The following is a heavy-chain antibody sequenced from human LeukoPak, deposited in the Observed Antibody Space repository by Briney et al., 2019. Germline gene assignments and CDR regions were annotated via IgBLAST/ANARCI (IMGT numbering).Heavy chain of an antibody. CDR1: GYTFTSYD. J-gene: IGHJ4*02. CDR3: ARALRVIVTGRFLYYFDY. D-gene: IGHD3-10*01. CDR2: MNPNSGNT. Sequence: GASVKVSCKASGYTFTSYDINWVRQATGQGLEWMGWMNPNSGNTGYAQKFQGRVTMTRNTSISTAYMELSSLRSEDTAVYYCARALRVIVTGRFLYYFDYWGQGTLVTVSS. V-gene: IGHV1-8*01.